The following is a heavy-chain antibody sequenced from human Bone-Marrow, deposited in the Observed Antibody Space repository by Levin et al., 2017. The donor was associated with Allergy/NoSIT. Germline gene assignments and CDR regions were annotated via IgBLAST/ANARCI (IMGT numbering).Heavy chain of an antibody. J-gene: IGHJ4*02. D-gene: IGHD3-22*01. V-gene: IGHV3-9*01. Sequence: GGSLRLSCAASGFTFNDHAMHWVRQVPGKGLEWVSGISWAGGSTGYADAVKGRFTISRDNAKNSLYLEMNSLRPEDTAFYYCARDGHYDNSGYGNYFGFWGQGTLVTVSS. CDR2: ISWAGGST. CDR1: GFTFNDHA. CDR3: ARDGHYDNSGYGNYFGF.